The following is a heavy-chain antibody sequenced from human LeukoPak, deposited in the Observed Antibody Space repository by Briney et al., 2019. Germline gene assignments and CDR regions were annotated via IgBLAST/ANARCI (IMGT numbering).Heavy chain of an antibody. CDR1: GYTFTSYA. D-gene: IGHD3-10*01. Sequence: ASVKVSCKASGYTFTSYAMHWVRQAPGQRLEWMGWINAGNGNTKYSQKFQGGVTITRDTSASTAYMELSSLRSGDTAVYYCARDQGTMVRGVIRVFDPWGQGTLVTVSS. CDR2: INAGNGNT. CDR3: ARDQGTMVRGVIRVFDP. J-gene: IGHJ5*02. V-gene: IGHV1-3*01.